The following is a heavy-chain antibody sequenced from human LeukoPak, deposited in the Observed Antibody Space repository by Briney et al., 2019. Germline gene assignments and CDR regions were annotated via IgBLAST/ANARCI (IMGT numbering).Heavy chain of an antibody. J-gene: IGHJ6*02. CDR3: ARVYIAAAGTHYYYYGMDV. CDR2: INPNSGGT. CDR1: GYTFTGYY. V-gene: IGHV1-2*02. Sequence: ASVKVSCKASGYTFTGYYMHWVRQAPGQGLEWMGWINPNSGGTNYAQKFQGRVTMTRDTSISTAYMELSRLRSDDTAVYYCARVYIAAAGTHYYYYGMDVWGQGTTVPVSS. D-gene: IGHD6-13*01.